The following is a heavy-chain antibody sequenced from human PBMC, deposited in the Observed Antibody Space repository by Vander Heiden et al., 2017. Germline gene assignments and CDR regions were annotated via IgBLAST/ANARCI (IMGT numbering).Heavy chain of an antibody. V-gene: IGHV3-21*01. CDR1: GFTFRSYS. J-gene: IGHJ2*01. Sequence: EVQLVESGGGRVKPGGSLRLSCAASGFTFRSYSMNWVRQAPGKGLEWVSSISSSSSYIYYADSVKGRFTISRDNAKNSLYLQMNSLRAEDTAVYYCAVVGATTVGWYFDLWGRGTLVTVSS. CDR2: ISSSSSYI. CDR3: AVVGATTVGWYFDL. D-gene: IGHD1-26*01.